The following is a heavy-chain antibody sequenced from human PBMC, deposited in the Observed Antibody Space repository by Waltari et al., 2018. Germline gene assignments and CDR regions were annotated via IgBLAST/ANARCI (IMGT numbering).Heavy chain of an antibody. J-gene: IGHJ4*02. CDR3: ARADSSGYYPRPFDY. Sequence: QVQLQESGPGLVKPSETLSLTCTVSGYSISSGYYWGWIRQPPGKGLEWIGSIYHSGSTYYNPSLKSRVTIAVDTSKNQFSLKLSSVTAADTAVYYCARADSSGYYPRPFDYWGQGTLVTVSS. V-gene: IGHV4-38-2*02. CDR2: IYHSGST. D-gene: IGHD3-22*01. CDR1: GYSISSGYY.